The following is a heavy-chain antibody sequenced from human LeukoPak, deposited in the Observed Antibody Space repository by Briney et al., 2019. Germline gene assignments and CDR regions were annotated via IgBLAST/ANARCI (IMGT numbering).Heavy chain of an antibody. V-gene: IGHV4-39*01. CDR1: GGSISSSSYY. CDR2: IYYSGST. J-gene: IGHJ6*03. Sequence: SETLSLTCTVPGGSISSSSYYWGWIRQPPGKGLEWIGSIYYSGSTYYNPSLKSRVTISVDTSKNQFSLKLSSVTAADTAVYYCARRGPKVGYYYYYMDVWGKGTTVTVSS. CDR3: ARRGPKVGYYYYYMDV. D-gene: IGHD1-26*01.